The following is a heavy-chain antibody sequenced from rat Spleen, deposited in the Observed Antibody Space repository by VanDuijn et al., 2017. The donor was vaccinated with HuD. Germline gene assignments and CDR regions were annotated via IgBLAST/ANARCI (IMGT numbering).Heavy chain of an antibody. D-gene: IGHD1-1*01. CDR1: GFTFSDYY. CDR2: ISYGDSFGHSST. V-gene: IGHV5-29*01. Sequence: EVQLVESDGGLVQPGRSLKLSCAASGFTFSDYYMAWVRQTPTKGLEWVATISYGDSFGHSSTYYRDSVKGRFTVSRDNAKSTLYLQMDSLRSEETATYYCASPYYDSGPGDAWGQGASVTVSS. CDR3: ASPYYDSGPGDA. J-gene: IGHJ4*01.